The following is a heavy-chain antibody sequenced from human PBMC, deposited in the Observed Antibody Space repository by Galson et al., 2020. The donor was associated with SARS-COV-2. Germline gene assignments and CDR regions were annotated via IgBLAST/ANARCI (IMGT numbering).Heavy chain of an antibody. CDR3: AKGCRLAEY. D-gene: IGHD2-8*01. CDR1: ALTKRNLA. J-gene: IGHJ4*02. CDR2: INDRGDRT. Sequence: AKCRGWRRPSWAPSALTKRNLAMIWVSQAPGKGLEWVSVINDRGDRTYYADSVKGRFTISRDNAKDTLYLQMNRLRGYDTAKYYCAKGCRLAEYWGQGTLVSVSS. V-gene: IGHV3-23*01.